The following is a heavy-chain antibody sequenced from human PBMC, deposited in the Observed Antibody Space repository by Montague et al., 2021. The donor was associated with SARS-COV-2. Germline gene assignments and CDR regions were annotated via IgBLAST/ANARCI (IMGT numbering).Heavy chain of an antibody. D-gene: IGHD4-17*01. Sequence: TLSLTCTVSGGSIRSGSYYWSWIRQPAGKGLEWIGRIYSSGSTNYNPSLKSRVTMSVDTSKNQFSLKVGSVTAADTAVYYCARDYGDYSYYYGLDVWGQGTTVTVS. CDR3: ARDYGDYSYYYGLDV. J-gene: IGHJ6*02. CDR1: GGSIRSGSYY. V-gene: IGHV4-61*02. CDR2: IYSSGST.